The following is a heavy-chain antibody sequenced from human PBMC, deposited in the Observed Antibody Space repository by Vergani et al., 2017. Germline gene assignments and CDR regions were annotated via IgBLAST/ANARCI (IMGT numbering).Heavy chain of an antibody. D-gene: IGHD6-6*01. CDR1: GFTFSSYA. CDR2: ISGSGGST. J-gene: IGHJ6*02. V-gene: IGHV3-23*01. Sequence: EVQLLESGGGLVQPGGSLRLSCAASGFTFSSYAMSWVRQAPGKGLEWVSAISGSGGSTSYADSVKGRFTISRANSKNTPSLQMNSLRAEDTAVYYCAKDRFGSSSSAGILTGGMDVWGQGTTVTVSS. CDR3: AKDRFGSSSSAGILTGGMDV.